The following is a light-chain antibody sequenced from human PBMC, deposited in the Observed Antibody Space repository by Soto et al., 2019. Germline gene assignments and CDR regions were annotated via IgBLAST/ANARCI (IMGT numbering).Light chain of an antibody. J-gene: IGKJ2*01. CDR2: DAS. Sequence: EILMTPSPSMLSVSPGESATLSCRARQSVGNNVAWYQQTPGQAPTLLLYDASTRATGIPARLTGSGSATEFSLTITSLRYEDFAVYYCQHYYNRHPYTFGQGTKVDIK. CDR3: QHYYNRHPYT. CDR1: QSVGNN. V-gene: IGKV3-15*01.